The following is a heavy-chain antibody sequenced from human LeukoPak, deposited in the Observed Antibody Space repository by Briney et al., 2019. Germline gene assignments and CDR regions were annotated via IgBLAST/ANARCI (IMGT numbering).Heavy chain of an antibody. CDR2: IYYRVTS. Sequence: QASETLSLTCTVSGDSISTYYWSWIRQPPGKGLEWIGYIYYRVTSDYNPSLKSRVNMSVDMSTRQTSLKLSSVTAADTAVYYCARAVGGDGSGSLWGPGTLVTVSS. CDR3: ARAVGGDGSGSL. J-gene: IGHJ4*02. V-gene: IGHV4-59*01. CDR1: GDSISTYY. D-gene: IGHD3-10*01.